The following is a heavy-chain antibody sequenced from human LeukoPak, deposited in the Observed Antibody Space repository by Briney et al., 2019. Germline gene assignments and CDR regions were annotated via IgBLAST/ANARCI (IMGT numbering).Heavy chain of an antibody. Sequence: ASVKVSCKVSGYTLTELSMHWVRQAPGQGLEWMGWINPNSGGTNYAQKFQGWVTMTRDTSISTAYMELSRLRSDDTAVYYCAREGIAGLGFDPWGQGTLVTVSS. J-gene: IGHJ5*02. CDR2: INPNSGGT. D-gene: IGHD6-13*01. CDR1: GYTLTELS. V-gene: IGHV1-2*04. CDR3: AREGIAGLGFDP.